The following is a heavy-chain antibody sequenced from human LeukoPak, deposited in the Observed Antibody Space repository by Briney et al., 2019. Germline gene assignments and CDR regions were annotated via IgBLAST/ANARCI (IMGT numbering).Heavy chain of an antibody. CDR2: IYHSGTT. CDR3: ARYVRWVVTATGGVQNWIDP. V-gene: IGHV4-38-2*02. J-gene: IGHJ5*02. Sequence: KPSETLSLTCTVSNYSITISYYWGWIRQPPGKGLEWIGSIYHSGTTNYNPSLKSRVTISVDTSKNQFSLKLTSVTAADTAVYYCARYVRWVVTATGGVQNWIDPWGQGTLVTVSS. D-gene: IGHD2-21*02. CDR1: NYSITISYY.